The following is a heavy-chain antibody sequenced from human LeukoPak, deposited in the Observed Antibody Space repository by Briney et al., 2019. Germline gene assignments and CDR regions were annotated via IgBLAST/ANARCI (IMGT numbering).Heavy chain of an antibody. Sequence: KPGGSLRLSCAASGFTFSFYSMSWVRQAPGKGLEWVSSISSSSSDIYYADSVKGRFTISRDSAKNSLSLQMINLRGEDTAVYYCARDGGIGGSCYSDYWGQGTLVTVSS. CDR1: GFTFSFYS. J-gene: IGHJ4*02. V-gene: IGHV3-21*01. D-gene: IGHD2-15*01. CDR3: ARDGGIGGSCYSDY. CDR2: ISSSSSDI.